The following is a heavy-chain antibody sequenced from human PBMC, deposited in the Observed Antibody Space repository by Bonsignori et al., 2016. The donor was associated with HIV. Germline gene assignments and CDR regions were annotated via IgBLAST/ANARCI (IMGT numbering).Heavy chain of an antibody. Sequence: ASVKVSCKASGYTFTNSDINWVRQAPGRGLEWMGWMNPNSGNTDSAQKFQGRLTMTRDTSISTAYMELTSLTSGDTAVYYCARAYDGWTGSSILLYWGQGSLVTVSS. CDR2: MNPNSGNT. CDR3: ARAYDGWTGSSILLY. CDR1: GYTFTNSD. V-gene: IGHV1-8*01. D-gene: IGHD3-3*01. J-gene: IGHJ4*02.